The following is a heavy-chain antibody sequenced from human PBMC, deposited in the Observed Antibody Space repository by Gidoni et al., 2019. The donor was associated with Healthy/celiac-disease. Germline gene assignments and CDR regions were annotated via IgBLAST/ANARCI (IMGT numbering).Heavy chain of an antibody. J-gene: IGHJ4*02. CDR3: ARDIAAAGTY. V-gene: IGHV3-21*01. D-gene: IGHD6-13*01. CDR2: ISSSRSYI. Sequence: EVQLVVSGGGLVKPGGSLRLSCAASGFTFSSYSMNWVRQAPGKGLEWVSSISSSRSYIYYADSVKDVFTIFRDNAKNSLYLQMNSLRAEDTAVYYCARDIAAAGTYWGQGTLVTVSS. CDR1: GFTFSSYS.